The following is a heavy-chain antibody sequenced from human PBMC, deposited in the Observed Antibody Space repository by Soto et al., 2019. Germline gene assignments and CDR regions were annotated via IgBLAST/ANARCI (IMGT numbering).Heavy chain of an antibody. Sequence: QVQLVQSGAEVKKPGASVKVSCKASGYTFTSYGISWVRQAPGQGLEWMGWISANNGNTNYAQKLQVRVTMTTDTSTSTAYMELKSLRSDDTAVYYCARGPTYYDYVWGSYRHLFDYWGQGTLVTVSS. J-gene: IGHJ4*02. D-gene: IGHD3-16*02. CDR3: ARGPTYYDYVWGSYRHLFDY. V-gene: IGHV1-18*01. CDR2: ISANNGNT. CDR1: GYTFTSYG.